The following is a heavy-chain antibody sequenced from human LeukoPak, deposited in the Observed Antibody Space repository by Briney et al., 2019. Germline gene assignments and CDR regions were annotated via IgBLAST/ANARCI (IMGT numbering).Heavy chain of an antibody. CDR2: IYYSGST. CDR1: GGSISSYY. J-gene: IGHJ6*03. CDR3: ARVIAAVDYYYYYMDV. D-gene: IGHD6-13*01. Sequence: SETLSLTCTVSGGSISSYYWSWIRQPPGKGLEWIGYIYYSGSTNYNPSLKSRVTISVDTSKNQFSLKLSSVTAADTAVYYCARVIAAVDYYYYYMDVWGKETTVTVSS. V-gene: IGHV4-59*01.